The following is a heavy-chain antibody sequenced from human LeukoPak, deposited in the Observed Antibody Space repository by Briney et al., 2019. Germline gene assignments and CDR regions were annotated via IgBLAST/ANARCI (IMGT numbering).Heavy chain of an antibody. D-gene: IGHD1/OR15-1a*01. J-gene: IGHJ3*02. V-gene: IGHV4-59*01. CDR2: IYYSGRT. CDR1: GGSISSYY. CDR3: AXXXXXXXXXXXXXXXXQNAFDI. Sequence: PSETLSLTCTVSGGSISSYYWSWIRQPPGKGLEWIGYIYYSGRTNYNPSPKSRVTISVDTSKNQFSLKLSSVTAADPAVYYCAXXXXXXXXXXXXXXXXQNAFDIWGQGTMVTVSS.